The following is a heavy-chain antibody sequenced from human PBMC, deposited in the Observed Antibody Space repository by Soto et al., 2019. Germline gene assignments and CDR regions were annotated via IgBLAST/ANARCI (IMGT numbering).Heavy chain of an antibody. D-gene: IGHD6-19*01. V-gene: IGHV1-69*14. J-gene: IGHJ6*02. CDR3: ARDPPTLAGTVPYGMDV. Sequence: QVQLVQSGAEVKKPGSSVKVSCKASGGTFSSYAISWVRQAPGQGLEWMGGIIPIFGTANYAQKFQGRVTITPEKSTSTATRELSSRRSEDTAVYYCARDPPTLAGTVPYGMDVWGQGTTVTVSS. CDR1: GGTFSSYA. CDR2: IIPIFGTA.